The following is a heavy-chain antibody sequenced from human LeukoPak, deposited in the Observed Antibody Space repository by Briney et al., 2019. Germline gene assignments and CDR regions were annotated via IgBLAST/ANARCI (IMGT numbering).Heavy chain of an antibody. V-gene: IGHV3-74*01. CDR2: INEDGSIT. CDR1: GFTFRTYW. D-gene: IGHD1-26*01. CDR3: GRDLGGRSGY. Sequence: GGSLRLSCAVSGFTFRTYWMHWVRQVPGEGLVWVTRINEDGSITNYADSVKGRFSISRDNAKNTLYLQMNSLRAEDTAVYYCGRDLGGRSGYWGQGTLVTVSS. J-gene: IGHJ4*02.